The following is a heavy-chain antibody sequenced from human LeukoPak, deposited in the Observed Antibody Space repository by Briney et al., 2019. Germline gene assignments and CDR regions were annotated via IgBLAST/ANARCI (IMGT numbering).Heavy chain of an antibody. J-gene: IGHJ4*02. CDR2: IKQDGSEK. CDR1: GFTFSSYW. V-gene: IGHV3-7*01. Sequence: SGGSLRLSCAASGFTFSSYWMRWDRQAPGMGREGVANIKQDGSEKNYVDSVKGLFTISRDYGKDSLFLQMNSMRLEDTAVYYCARDYVLMPGIAAAGASDYWGQGTLVTVSS. CDR3: ARDYVLMPGIAAAGASDY. D-gene: IGHD6-13*01.